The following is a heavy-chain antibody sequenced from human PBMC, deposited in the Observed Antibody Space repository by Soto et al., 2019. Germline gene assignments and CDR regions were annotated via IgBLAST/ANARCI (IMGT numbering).Heavy chain of an antibody. J-gene: IGHJ4*02. CDR2: INPNSGGT. D-gene: IGHD6-19*01. V-gene: IGHV1-2*02. CDR1: GYTFSGFY. Sequence: ASVKVSCKASGYTFSGFYMHWVRQAPGQGLEWMGWINPNSGGTKSAEKFQGSVTMTRDTSISTADRELSRLTSDDTAVYYCASAAVTGTAGLDFWGQGAQVTVSS. CDR3: ASAAVTGTAGLDF.